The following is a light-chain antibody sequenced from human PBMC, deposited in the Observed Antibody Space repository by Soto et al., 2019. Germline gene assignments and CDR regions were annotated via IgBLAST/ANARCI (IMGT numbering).Light chain of an antibody. CDR1: QSVSSN. Sequence: ETVMTQSPATLSVSPVERATLSCMASQSVSSNLAWYQQKPGQPPRLLIYDISTRATGIPTRFSGSGSGTEFTLTISRLEPEDFAVYYCQQYGSSPPTFGQGTKVDIK. J-gene: IGKJ1*01. V-gene: IGKV3D-15*01. CDR2: DIS. CDR3: QQYGSSPPT.